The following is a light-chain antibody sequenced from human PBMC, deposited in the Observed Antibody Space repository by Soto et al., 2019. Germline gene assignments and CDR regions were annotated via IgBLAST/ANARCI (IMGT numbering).Light chain of an antibody. CDR1: SSDVGGYNY. Sequence: QSVLTQPASVSGSPRHAITISCTGTSSDVGGYNYVSWYQQHPGKAPKLMIYDVSNRPSGVSNRFSGSKSGSTASLTISGLQAEDEADYYCSSYTSSSTFYVFGTGTKVTVL. J-gene: IGLJ1*01. CDR2: DVS. CDR3: SSYTSSSTFYV. V-gene: IGLV2-14*01.